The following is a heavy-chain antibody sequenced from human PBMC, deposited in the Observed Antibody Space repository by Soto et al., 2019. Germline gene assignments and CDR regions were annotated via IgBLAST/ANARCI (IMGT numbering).Heavy chain of an antibody. V-gene: IGHV3-33*06. D-gene: IGHD3-22*01. CDR2: IWYDGSNK. CDR3: AKNYDSDGYYTQN. CDR1: GFTFSSYG. Sequence: QVQLVESGGGVVQPGRSLRLSCAASGFTFSSYGMHWVRQAPGKGLEWVAVIWYDGSNKYYADSVKGRFTISRDNSKNTLYLQMNSLRAEDTAVYYCAKNYDSDGYYTQNWGQGTLVTVSS. J-gene: IGHJ4*02.